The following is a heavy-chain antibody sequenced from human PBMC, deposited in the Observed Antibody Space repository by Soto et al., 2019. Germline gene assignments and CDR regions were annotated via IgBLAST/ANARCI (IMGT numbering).Heavy chain of an antibody. J-gene: IGHJ3*01. CDR1: GFTFSSCA. V-gene: IGHV3-23*01. CDR3: ARDQLYYNDISGRPLNAFDV. Sequence: HPGGSLRLSCAASGFTFSSCAMGWVRQAPGKGLEWVSDIIDSGGSTYYADSVKGRFTISRDNAKNTLYLQMNSLRAEDTAVYYCARDQLYYNDISGRPLNAFDVWGQGTMVTVSS. D-gene: IGHD3-22*01. CDR2: IIDSGGST.